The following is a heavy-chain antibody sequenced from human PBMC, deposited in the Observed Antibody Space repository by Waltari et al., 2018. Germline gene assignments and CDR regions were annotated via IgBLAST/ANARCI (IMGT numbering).Heavy chain of an antibody. CDR2: IYTSGST. J-gene: IGHJ4*02. D-gene: IGHD3-22*01. Sequence: QVQLQESGPGLVKPSQTLSLTCTVSGGSISSGSYSWSWIRQPAGKGLEWIGYIYTSGSTNYNPSLKSRVTISVDTSKNQFSLKLSSVTAADTAVYYCARDNYYDSSGYPGDYWGQGTLVTVSS. CDR3: ARDNYYDSSGYPGDY. V-gene: IGHV4-61*09. CDR1: GGSISSGSYS.